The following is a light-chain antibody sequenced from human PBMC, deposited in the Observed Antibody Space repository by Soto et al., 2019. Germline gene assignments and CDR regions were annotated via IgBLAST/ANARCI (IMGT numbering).Light chain of an antibody. CDR2: DAS. V-gene: IGKV1-9*01. J-gene: IGKJ1*01. CDR1: QDISSS. CDR3: QQYTNYPWT. Sequence: DIKMNQSPSTLSAYVGDRVTITCRASQDISSSLAWYQQKPGKAPKLLIYDASTLQTGVPSRFRGSGSGTEFTLTISSLQPDDFATYYCQQYTNYPWTFGQGTKVDI.